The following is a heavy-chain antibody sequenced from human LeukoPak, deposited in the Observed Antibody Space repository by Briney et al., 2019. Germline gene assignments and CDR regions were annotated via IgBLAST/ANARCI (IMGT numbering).Heavy chain of an antibody. V-gene: IGHV4-39*01. D-gene: IGHD3-22*01. Sequence: PSETLSLTCTVSGGSISSSSYYWGWIRQPPGKGLEWIGSIYYSGSTYYNPSLKSRVTISVDTSKNQFSLKLSSVTAADTAVYYCARLHSSGYYPYYFDYWGQGTPVTVSS. J-gene: IGHJ4*02. CDR3: ARLHSSGYYPYYFDY. CDR1: GGSISSSSYY. CDR2: IYYSGST.